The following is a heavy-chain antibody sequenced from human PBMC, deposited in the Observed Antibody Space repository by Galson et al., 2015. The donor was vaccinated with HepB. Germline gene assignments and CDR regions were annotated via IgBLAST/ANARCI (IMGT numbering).Heavy chain of an antibody. Sequence: SLRLSCAASGFTFSTYAMDWVRQPPGKGLEWVAVISYDGSSKYCADSVKGRFTISRDNSKNTLYLQMNSLRAEDTALYYCCGSGSYFAFDIWGQGTLVTVSS. CDR1: GFTFSTYA. CDR2: ISYDGSSK. V-gene: IGHV3-30-3*01. J-gene: IGHJ3*02. D-gene: IGHD3-10*01. CDR3: CGSGSYFAFDI.